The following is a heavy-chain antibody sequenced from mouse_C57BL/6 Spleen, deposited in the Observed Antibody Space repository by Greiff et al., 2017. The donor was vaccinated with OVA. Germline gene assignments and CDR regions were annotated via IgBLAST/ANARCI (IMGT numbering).Heavy chain of an antibody. D-gene: IGHD1-1*01. V-gene: IGHV3-6*01. CDR3: AREGYYVSSYLDY. J-gene: IGHJ2*01. CDR2: ISYDGSN. CDR1: GYSITSGYY. Sequence: EESGPGLVKPSQSLSLTCSVTGYSITSGYYWNWIRQFPGNKLEWMGYISYDGSNNYNPSLKNRISITRDTSKNQFFLKLNSVTTEDTATYYCAREGYYVSSYLDYWGQGTTLTVSS.